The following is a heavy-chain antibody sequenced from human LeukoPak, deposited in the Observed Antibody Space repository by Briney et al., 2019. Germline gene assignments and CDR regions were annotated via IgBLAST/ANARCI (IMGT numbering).Heavy chain of an antibody. CDR1: GFTFGSYW. CDR3: ARERYDAFDI. D-gene: IGHD4-17*01. V-gene: IGHV3-7*04. J-gene: IGHJ3*02. Sequence: GGSLRLSCAASGFTFGSYWMNWVRQAPGKGLEWVANIKQDGSEKYYVDSVKGRFTISRDNAKNSLYLQMNSLRAEDTAVYYCARERYDAFDIWGQGTMVTVSS. CDR2: IKQDGSEK.